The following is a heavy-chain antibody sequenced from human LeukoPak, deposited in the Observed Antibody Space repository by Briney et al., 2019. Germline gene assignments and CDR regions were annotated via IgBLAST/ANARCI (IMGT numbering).Heavy chain of an antibody. Sequence: ASVKVSCKVSGYTLTEFSLHWVRQAPGKGLEWMGGFEPEHGEIIYAQKFRGRVTITTDESTSTAYMELSSLRSEDTAVYYCAREELKYYYESSGYFYWGQGTLVTVSS. V-gene: IGHV1-24*01. J-gene: IGHJ4*02. CDR3: AREELKYYYESSGYFY. D-gene: IGHD3-22*01. CDR1: GYTLTEFS. CDR2: FEPEHGEI.